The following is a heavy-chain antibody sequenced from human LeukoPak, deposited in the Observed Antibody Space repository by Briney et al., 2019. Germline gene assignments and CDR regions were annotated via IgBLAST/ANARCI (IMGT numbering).Heavy chain of an antibody. CDR1: GFTLSSYS. Sequence: PGGSLRLSCAASGFTLSSYSMNWVSQAPGKGLEWVSTISSSSVYIYYADSVKGRFTISRDNAKNSLSLQMNRLRAEDTAVYYCARGWSSDFDFWGQGTLVTVSS. CDR3: ARGWSSDFDF. V-gene: IGHV3-21*01. D-gene: IGHD3-10*01. CDR2: ISSSSVYI. J-gene: IGHJ4*02.